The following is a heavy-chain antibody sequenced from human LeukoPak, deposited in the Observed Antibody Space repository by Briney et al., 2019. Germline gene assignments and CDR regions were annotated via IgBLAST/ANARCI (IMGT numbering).Heavy chain of an antibody. CDR2: IYTSGST. J-gene: IGHJ6*03. D-gene: IGHD2-2*01. V-gene: IGHV4-4*07. CDR1: GGSISSYY. CDR3: ARDRPSDIVVVPAAVREYYYMDV. Sequence: SETLSLTCTVSGGSISSYYWSWIRQPAGRGLEWIGRIYTSGSTNYNPSLKSRVTMSVDTSKNQFSLKLSSVTAADTAVYYCARDRPSDIVVVPAAVREYYYMDVWGKGTTVTVSS.